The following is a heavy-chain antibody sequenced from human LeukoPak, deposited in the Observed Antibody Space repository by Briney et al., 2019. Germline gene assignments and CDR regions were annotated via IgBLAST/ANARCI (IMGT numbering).Heavy chain of an antibody. CDR2: ISAYNGNT. CDR1: GHTFTGYY. V-gene: IGHV1-18*04. Sequence: ASVKVSCKASGHTFTGYYIHWVRQAPGQGLEWMGWISAYNGNTNYALKIKGRVTMTTDTSTNTVYMELRSLRPDDTAVYYCAREKSRYKYGYNHWGQGTLVTVSS. J-gene: IGHJ5*02. D-gene: IGHD5-18*01. CDR3: AREKSRYKYGYNH.